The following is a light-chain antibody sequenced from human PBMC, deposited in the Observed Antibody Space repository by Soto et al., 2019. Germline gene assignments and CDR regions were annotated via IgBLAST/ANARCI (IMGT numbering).Light chain of an antibody. J-gene: IGKJ1*01. CDR2: DAS. CDR3: QQYNSYPWT. Sequence: DIQITQSPSTLSASVGDRVTITCRASHSISSWLPWYQQKPGKAPKLLNYDASRLESGVPSRFSGSGSGTEFTLTISSLQPDDFATYYCQQYNSYPWTFGQGTKLDIK. V-gene: IGKV1-5*01. CDR1: HSISSW.